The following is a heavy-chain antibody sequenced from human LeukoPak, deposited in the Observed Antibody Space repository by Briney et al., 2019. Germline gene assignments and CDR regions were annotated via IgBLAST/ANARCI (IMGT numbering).Heavy chain of an antibody. CDR3: ARGGTAMDYYYGMDV. CDR2: INPNSGGT. D-gene: IGHD5-18*01. J-gene: IGHJ6*02. Sequence: ASVKVSCKASGYTFTGYYMHWVRQAPGQGLEWMGWINPNSGGTNCAQKFQGWVTMTRDTSISTAYMELSRLRSDDTAVYYCARGGTAMDYYYGMDVWGQGTTVTVSS. V-gene: IGHV1-2*04. CDR1: GYTFTGYY.